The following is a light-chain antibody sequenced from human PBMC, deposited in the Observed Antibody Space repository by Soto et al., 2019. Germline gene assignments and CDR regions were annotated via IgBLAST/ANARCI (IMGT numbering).Light chain of an antibody. CDR3: QQRNVVNPVT. CDR2: GAS. V-gene: IGKV3D-20*02. Sequence: IGFTLYPDTQSFSRREIATLSCRVIQSVSSSYLAWYQQKPGQAPRLLIYGASSRATGIPDRFSGSGSGTDFTLTINNLEPEDFAVYYFQQRNVVNPVTFGQGTRLEIK. J-gene: IGKJ5*01. CDR1: QSVSSSY.